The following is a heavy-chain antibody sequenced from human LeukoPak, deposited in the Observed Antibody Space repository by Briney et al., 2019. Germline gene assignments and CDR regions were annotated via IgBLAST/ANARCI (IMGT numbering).Heavy chain of an antibody. CDR1: GGPFSGYY. CDR2: INHSGST. D-gene: IGHD3-22*01. CDR3: TRNLYYYDSSGYYEHTRTDAFDI. V-gene: IGHV4-34*01. Sequence: SETLSLTCAVYGGPFSGYYWSWIRQPPGKGLEWIGEINHSGSTNYNPSLKSRVTISVDTSKNQFSLKLSSVTAADTAVYYCTRNLYYYDSSGYYEHTRTDAFDIWGQGTMVTVSS. J-gene: IGHJ3*02.